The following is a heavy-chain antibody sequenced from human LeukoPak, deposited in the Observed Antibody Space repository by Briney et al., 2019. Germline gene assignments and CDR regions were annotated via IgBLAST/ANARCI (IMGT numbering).Heavy chain of an antibody. V-gene: IGHV4-59*08. Sequence: SETLSLTCTVSGDSISSYYWSWIRQPPGKGLEWIGYIYYSGSTNYNPSLKSRVTISVDTSKKQLSLKLSSVTAADTAVYYCARHYDSSGHHLSPFDFWGRGILVTVSS. D-gene: IGHD3-22*01. J-gene: IGHJ4*02. CDR2: IYYSGST. CDR1: GDSISSYY. CDR3: ARHYDSSGHHLSPFDF.